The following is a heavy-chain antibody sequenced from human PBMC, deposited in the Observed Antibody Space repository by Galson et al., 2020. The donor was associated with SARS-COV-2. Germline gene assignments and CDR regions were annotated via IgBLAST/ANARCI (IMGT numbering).Heavy chain of an antibody. CDR1: GGSISSSSYY. V-gene: IGHV4-39*07. Sequence: SETLSLTCTVSGGSISSSSYYWGWIRQPPGKGLEWIGSIYYSGSTYYNPSLKSRVTISVDTSKNQFSLKLSSVTAADTAVYYCARDPAYCSGGSCYYFYGMDVWGQGTTVTVSS. D-gene: IGHD2-15*01. J-gene: IGHJ6*02. CDR2: IYYSGST. CDR3: ARDPAYCSGGSCYYFYGMDV.